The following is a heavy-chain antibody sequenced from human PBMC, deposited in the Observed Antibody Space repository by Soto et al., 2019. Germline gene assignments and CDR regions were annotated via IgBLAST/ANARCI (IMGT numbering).Heavy chain of an antibody. V-gene: IGHV1-2*04. CDR2: INPNSGAT. CDR1: GYTFTGVY. CDR3: ASGGSTATREFDY. Sequence: QVQLVQSGAEVKKPGASVKVSCKASGYTFTGVYMHWVRQAPRQGLEWMGWINPNSGATEYAQNFQGWVTMTRDTSISTAYMELSRLKSDDTAVYYCASGGSTATREFDYWGQGTLVSVSS. D-gene: IGHD4-17*01. J-gene: IGHJ4*02.